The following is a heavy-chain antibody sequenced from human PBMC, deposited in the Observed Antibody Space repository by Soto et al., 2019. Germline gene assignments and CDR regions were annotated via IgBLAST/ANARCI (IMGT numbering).Heavy chain of an antibody. CDR3: ARLRGLHYQLLYMSADYYYYYGMDV. CDR1: GGSFSGYY. V-gene: IGHV4-34*01. CDR2: INHSGST. Sequence: PSETLSLTCAVYGGSFSGYYWSWIRQPPGKGLEWIGEINHSGSTNYNPSLKSRVTISVDTSKNQFSLKLSSVTAADTAVYYCARLRGLHYQLLYMSADYYYYYGMDVWGQGTTVTVSS. D-gene: IGHD2-2*02. J-gene: IGHJ6*02.